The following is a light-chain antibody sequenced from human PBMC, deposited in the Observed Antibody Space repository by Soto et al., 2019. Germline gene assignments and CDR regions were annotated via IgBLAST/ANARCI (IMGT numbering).Light chain of an antibody. CDR2: DVT. V-gene: IGLV2-14*01. J-gene: IGLJ1*01. CDR3: SSYTSISTYV. Sequence: QSVLTQPASVSGSPGQSITISCTGTSSDVGGYNFVSWYQQHPDKAPKLMIYDVTNRPSGVSNRFSGSKSGNTASLTISGLQAEDEADYYCSSYTSISTYVFGTWTKVTVL. CDR1: SSDVGGYNF.